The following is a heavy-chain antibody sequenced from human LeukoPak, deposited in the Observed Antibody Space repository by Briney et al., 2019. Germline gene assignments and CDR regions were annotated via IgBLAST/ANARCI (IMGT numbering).Heavy chain of an antibody. Sequence: ASVKVSCKALDYSFTSYGISWVRQAPGQGLEWMGWIGVYRGKTSHAQKIQGRVTMTTDKSTSTAYMELRSLRSDDTAVYFCAREKRGGLSGSLGGLFASYYTYYYMDVWGRGTTVTVSS. CDR2: IGVYRGKT. CDR1: DYSFTSYG. D-gene: IGHD3-16*01. V-gene: IGHV1-18*01. J-gene: IGHJ6*03. CDR3: AREKRGGLSGSLGGLFASYYTYYYMDV.